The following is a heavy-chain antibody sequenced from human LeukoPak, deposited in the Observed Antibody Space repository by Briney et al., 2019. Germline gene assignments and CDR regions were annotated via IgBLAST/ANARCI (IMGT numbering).Heavy chain of an antibody. D-gene: IGHD7-27*01. J-gene: IGHJ2*01. V-gene: IGHV3-9*01. CDR1: GITFADYS. CDR3: ARKLGDWYFDL. CDR2: ISWNSGSI. Sequence: GMSLRLSCVSSGITFADYSMYWVRQAPGKGLEWVSGISWNSGSILYGDSVKGRFTTSRDNAKNSLYLQMNSLSAEDTALYYCARKLGDWYFDLWGRGTLVTVPS.